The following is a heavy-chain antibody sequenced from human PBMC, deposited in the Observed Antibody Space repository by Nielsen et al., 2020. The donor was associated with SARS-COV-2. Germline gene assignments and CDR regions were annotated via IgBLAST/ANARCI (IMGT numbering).Heavy chain of an antibody. CDR3: ARIHLEPHAFDI. CDR2: IFSNDEK. CDR1: GFSLSNARMG. J-gene: IGHJ3*02. Sequence: SGPTLVKPTETFTLTCTASGFSLSNARMGVSWVRQPPGKALEWLAHIFSNDEKSYSTSLKSRLTISKDTSKSQVVLTMTNMDPVDTATYYCARIHLEPHAFDIWGQGTMVTVSS. V-gene: IGHV2-26*01. D-gene: IGHD3-3*01.